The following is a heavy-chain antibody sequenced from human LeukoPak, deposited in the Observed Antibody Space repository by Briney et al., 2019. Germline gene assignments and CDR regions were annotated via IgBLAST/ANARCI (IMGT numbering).Heavy chain of an antibody. J-gene: IGHJ4*02. CDR2: IRNKANSYTT. CDR1: GLTLSDHY. CDR3: AKVLSESPAESGFDY. V-gene: IGHV3-72*01. D-gene: IGHD3-16*02. Sequence: PGGSLRLSCSALGLTLSDHYMDWVRQAPGKGLEWVGRIRNKANSYTTEYAASVKGRFTISRDDSKNSLYLQMNSLRAEDTAVYYCAKVLSESPAESGFDYWGQGTLVTVSS.